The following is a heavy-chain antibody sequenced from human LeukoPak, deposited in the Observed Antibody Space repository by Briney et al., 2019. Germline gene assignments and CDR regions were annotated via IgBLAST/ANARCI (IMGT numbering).Heavy chain of an antibody. J-gene: IGHJ6*03. D-gene: IGHD4-17*01. CDR2: IYSGGST. CDR1: GFTVSSTY. V-gene: IGHV3-53*01. CDR3: ARGPYGDSTDYFYMDV. Sequence: PGGSLRLSCAASGFTVSSTYMSWVRQAPGKGLEWVSIIYSGGSTHYTDSVKGRFTIFRDNYKNTVYLQMNSLRAEDTAMYYCARGPYGDSTDYFYMDVWGRGTTVTISS.